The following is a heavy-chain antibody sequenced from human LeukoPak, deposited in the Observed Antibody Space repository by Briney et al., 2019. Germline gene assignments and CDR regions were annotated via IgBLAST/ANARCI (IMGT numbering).Heavy chain of an antibody. V-gene: IGHV4-59*01. J-gene: IGHJ4*02. D-gene: IGHD2-15*01. CDR1: GGSISSYY. Sequence: PSETLSLTCTVSGGSISSYYWSWIRQPPGKGLEWIGYIYYSGSTNYNPSLKSRVTISVDTSKNQFSLKLSSVTAADTAVYYCARDRCSGGNCYSNYWGQGTLVTVSS. CDR2: IYYSGST. CDR3: ARDRCSGGNCYSNY.